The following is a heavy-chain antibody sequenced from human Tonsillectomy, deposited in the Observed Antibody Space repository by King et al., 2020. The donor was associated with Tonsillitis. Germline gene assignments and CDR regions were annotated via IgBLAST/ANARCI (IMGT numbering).Heavy chain of an antibody. CDR1: GGSISSYY. CDR2: IYDSGSA. V-gene: IGHV4-59*08. J-gene: IGHJ3*02. CDR3: ARAYYDILTVYLDDAFDI. D-gene: IGHD3-9*01. Sequence: VQLQESGPGLVKPSETLSLTCTVSGGSISSYYWSWIRQPPGKGLEWMAYIYDSGSANYNPSLQSPVTITLDTSKNQFSLKLSSVTAADTAVYYCARAYYDILTVYLDDAFDIWGQGTMVTVSS.